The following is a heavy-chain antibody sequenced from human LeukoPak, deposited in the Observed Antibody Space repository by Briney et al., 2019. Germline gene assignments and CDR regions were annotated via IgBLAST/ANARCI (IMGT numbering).Heavy chain of an antibody. CDR2: ISYSGST. J-gene: IGHJ2*01. Sequence: SETLSLTCTVSGVSISTYSWSWIRQPPGKGLEWIGYISYSGSTSYNPSLRSRVTISVDTSKNQFSLKLSSVTAADTAVYYCATDGNFDLWGRGTLVTVSS. CDR1: GVSISTYS. V-gene: IGHV4-59*01. CDR3: ATDGNFDL. D-gene: IGHD1-26*01.